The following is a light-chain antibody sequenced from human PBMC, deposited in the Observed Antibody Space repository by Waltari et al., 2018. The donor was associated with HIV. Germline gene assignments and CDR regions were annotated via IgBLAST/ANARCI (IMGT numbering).Light chain of an antibody. CDR2: AAS. V-gene: IGKV1-39*01. CDR3: QQGYSSPNN. CDR1: QSISSH. Sequence: DIQMTQSPSSMSASLGDRVTITCRASQSISSHLIWYQQKPGEAPKVRIHAASSLRSAVPSRFRSSGSGTDFALTISSLQLEDFATDYCQQGYSSPNNFGQGT. J-gene: IGKJ2*01.